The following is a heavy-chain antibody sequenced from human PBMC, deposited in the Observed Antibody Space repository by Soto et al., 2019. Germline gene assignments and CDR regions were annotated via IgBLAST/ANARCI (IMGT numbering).Heavy chain of an antibody. CDR2: IWYDGSNK. CDR1: GFTFSSYG. Sequence: QVQLVESGGGVVQPGRSLRLSCAASGFTFSSYGMHWVRQAPGKGLEWVAVIWYDGSNKYYADSVKGRFTISRDNSKKTLYLQMNSLRAEDTAVYYCAREYYYDSSGYHDAFDIWGQGTMVTVSS. CDR3: AREYYYDSSGYHDAFDI. V-gene: IGHV3-33*01. J-gene: IGHJ3*02. D-gene: IGHD3-22*01.